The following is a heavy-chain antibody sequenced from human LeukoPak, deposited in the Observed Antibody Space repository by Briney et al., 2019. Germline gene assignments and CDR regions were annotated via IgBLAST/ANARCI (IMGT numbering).Heavy chain of an antibody. D-gene: IGHD1-26*01. J-gene: IGHJ4*02. CDR3: ARGRGGSYHY. CDR1: GFTFSNVW. CDR2: INTDGSTT. V-gene: IGHV3-74*01. Sequence: PGGSLRLSCAASGFTFSNVWMHWVRQAPGKGLVWVSRINTDGSTTTYADSVKGRFTISRDNAKNTLYLQMNSLRVEDTAVYYCARGRGGSYHYWGQGTLVTVSS.